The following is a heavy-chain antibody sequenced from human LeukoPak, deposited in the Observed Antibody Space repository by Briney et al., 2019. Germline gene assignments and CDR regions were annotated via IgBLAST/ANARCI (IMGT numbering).Heavy chain of an antibody. Sequence: VASVKVSCKASGYTFTTYGISWVRQAPGQGLEWMGWISAHNGDISYAQRLQGRVTMTTDTSTSTAYMELRSLRSDDTAVYYCARVKARSGSYSLDYWGQGTLVTVSS. CDR3: ARVKARSGSYSLDY. V-gene: IGHV1-18*01. J-gene: IGHJ4*02. D-gene: IGHD1-26*01. CDR1: GYTFTTYG. CDR2: ISAHNGDI.